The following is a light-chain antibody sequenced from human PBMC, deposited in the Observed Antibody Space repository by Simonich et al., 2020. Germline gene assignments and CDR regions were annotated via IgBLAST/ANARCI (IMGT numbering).Light chain of an antibody. CDR1: QSVSSN. V-gene: IGKV3-15*01. J-gene: IGKJ1*01. CDR2: GAS. Sequence: EIVMTQSPATLSVSPGERATLSCRASQSVSSNLAWYQQKPGQAPRLLIYGASTRATGIPARFSGSGSRTEFTLTISSMQSEDFAVYYCQQYGSSPRFGQGTKVEIK. CDR3: QQYGSSPR.